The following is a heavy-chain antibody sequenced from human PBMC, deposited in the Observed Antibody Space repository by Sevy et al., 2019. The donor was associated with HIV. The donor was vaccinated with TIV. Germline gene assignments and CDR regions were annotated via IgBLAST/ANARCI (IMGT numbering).Heavy chain of an antibody. Sequence: PAASVKVSCKASGYTFTGYYMHWVRQAPGQGLEWMGWINPNSGGTNYAQKFQGRVTMTRDTSISTAYMELSRLRSDDTALYYCVRDMELVDEGTQEFYYWGQGTLVTVSS. J-gene: IGHJ4*02. D-gene: IGHD1-7*01. V-gene: IGHV1-2*02. CDR3: VRDMELVDEGTQEFYY. CDR1: GYTFTGYY. CDR2: INPNSGGT.